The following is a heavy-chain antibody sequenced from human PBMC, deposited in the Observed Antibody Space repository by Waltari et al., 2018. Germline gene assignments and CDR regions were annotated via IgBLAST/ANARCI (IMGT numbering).Heavy chain of an antibody. CDR1: GFSFDRYA. Sequence: EVQLAESGGGLVRPGGSLRLSCAASGFSFDRYAMHWVRQAPGKGLEWISGISWNSGTKGYADSVKGRFTVSRENDKQTLYLKKNSVITEDSGLYYCTKDITIYCGGTNCWEHYFENWGQGAQVTVSS. V-gene: IGHV3-9*01. CDR2: ISWNSGTK. J-gene: IGHJ4*02. CDR3: TKDITIYCGGTNCWEHYFEN. D-gene: IGHD2-21*01.